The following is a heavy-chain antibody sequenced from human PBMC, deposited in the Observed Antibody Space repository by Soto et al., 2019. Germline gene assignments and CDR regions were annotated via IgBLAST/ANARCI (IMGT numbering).Heavy chain of an antibody. CDR1: GYTFTSYY. CDR2: INPSGGST. V-gene: IGHV1-46*01. J-gene: IGHJ5*02. D-gene: IGHD5-12*01. Sequence: ASVKVSCKASGYTFTSYYMHWVRQAPGQGLEWMGIINPSGGSTSYAQKFQGRVNMTRDTSTSTVYMELSSLRSEDTAVYYCARERGRGYSGDVRFDPWGQGTLVTVSS. CDR3: ARERGRGYSGDVRFDP.